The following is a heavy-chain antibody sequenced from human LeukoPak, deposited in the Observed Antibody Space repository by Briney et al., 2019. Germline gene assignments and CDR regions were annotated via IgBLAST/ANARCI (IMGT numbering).Heavy chain of an antibody. D-gene: IGHD2-15*01. V-gene: IGHV3-30*04. CDR1: GFTFSSYA. Sequence: GRSLRLSCAASGFTFSSYAMHWVRQAPGKGLEWVSFLSYDGSKEYYADSVKGRFTISRDNSKNTLYLQMNGLRAEDTAVYYCARDLYHAATFESWGHGSLVTVSS. CDR3: ARDLYHAATFES. CDR2: LSYDGSKE. J-gene: IGHJ4*03.